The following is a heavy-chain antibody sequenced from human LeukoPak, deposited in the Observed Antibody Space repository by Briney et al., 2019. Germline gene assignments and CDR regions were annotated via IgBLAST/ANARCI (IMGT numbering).Heavy chain of an antibody. CDR1: GFTFSDYY. CDR3: TRLSGGAASSVSGNL. J-gene: IGHJ4*02. D-gene: IGHD6-19*01. CDR2: IRSKANNYAT. Sequence: GGSLRLSCAASGFTFSDYYMSWIRQAPGKGLEWVGDIRSKANNYATVYGASVKGRFLISRDDSKNMAYLQMNSLKMEDTAVYYCTRLSGGAASSVSGNLWGQGTLVTVSS. V-gene: IGHV3-73*01.